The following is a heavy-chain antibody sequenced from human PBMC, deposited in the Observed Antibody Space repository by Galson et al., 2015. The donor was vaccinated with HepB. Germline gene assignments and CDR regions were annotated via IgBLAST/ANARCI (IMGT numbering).Heavy chain of an antibody. CDR3: ARDGGGSYSLDY. Sequence: SVKVSCKASGCTFTSYYMHWVRQAPGQGLEWMGIINPSGGSTNYAQKFQGRVTMTRDTSTSTVYMELSSLRSEDTAVYYCARDGGGSYSLDYWGQGTQVTVSS. CDR1: GCTFTSYY. J-gene: IGHJ4*02. V-gene: IGHV1-46*01. CDR2: INPSGGST. D-gene: IGHD1-26*01.